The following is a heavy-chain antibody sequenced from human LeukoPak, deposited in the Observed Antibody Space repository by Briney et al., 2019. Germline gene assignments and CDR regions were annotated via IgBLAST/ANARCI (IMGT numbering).Heavy chain of an antibody. CDR3: ARGAREAIFGVVRGLGWFDP. D-gene: IGHD3-3*01. V-gene: IGHV3-11*04. CDR2: ISSSGSTI. Sequence: GGSLRLSCAASGFTFSDYYMSWIRQAPGKGLEWVSYISSSGSTIYYADSVKGRFTISRDNAKNSLYLQMNSLRAADTAVYYCARGAREAIFGVVRGLGWFDPWGQGTLVTVSS. CDR1: GFTFSDYY. J-gene: IGHJ5*02.